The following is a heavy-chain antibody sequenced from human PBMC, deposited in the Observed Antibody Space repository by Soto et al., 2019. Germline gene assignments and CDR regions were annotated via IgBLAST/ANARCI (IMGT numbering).Heavy chain of an antibody. CDR1: GFTFSNYA. CDR3: ARDTAYDSSGYYPY. V-gene: IGHV3-23*01. Sequence: GGSLRLSCAASGFTFSNYAMSWVRQAPGKGLEWVSAISGSGGSTYYADSVKGRFTISRDNSKNTLYLQMNSLRAEDTAVYYCARDTAYDSSGYYPYWGQGTLVTSPQ. D-gene: IGHD3-22*01. CDR2: ISGSGGST. J-gene: IGHJ1*01.